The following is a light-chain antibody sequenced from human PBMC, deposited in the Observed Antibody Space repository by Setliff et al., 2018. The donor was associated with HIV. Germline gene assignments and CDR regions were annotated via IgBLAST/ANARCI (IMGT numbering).Light chain of an antibody. V-gene: IGLV1-40*01. Sequence: QSVLTQPPSVSGAPGQKITISSTGSSSNIGAGYDVHWYQQLPGTAPKLLIYGNNNRPSGVPDRFSGSKSGTSASLAITGLQAEDEADYYCQSYDSSLSGSGVFGSGTKVTVL. CDR2: GNN. CDR3: QSYDSSLSGSGV. CDR1: SSNIGAGYD. J-gene: IGLJ1*01.